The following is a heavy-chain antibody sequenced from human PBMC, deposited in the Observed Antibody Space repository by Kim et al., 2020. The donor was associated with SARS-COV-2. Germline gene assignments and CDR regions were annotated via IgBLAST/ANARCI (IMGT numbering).Heavy chain of an antibody. CDR3: ARTTQQWLPYFDY. CDR1: GDSITNYY. CDR2: IYSSGST. D-gene: IGHD6-19*01. V-gene: IGHV4-4*07. J-gene: IGHJ4*02. Sequence: SETLSLTCTVSGDSITNYYWSWIRQPAGKGLEWIGRIYSSGSTTYNPSLKSRVTMSVDTSENQSFLKLNSVTAADTAIYYCARTTQQWLPYFDYWGQGSLVTVSS.